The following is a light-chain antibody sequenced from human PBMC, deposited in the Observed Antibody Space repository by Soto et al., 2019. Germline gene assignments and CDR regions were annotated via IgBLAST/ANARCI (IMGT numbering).Light chain of an antibody. CDR1: NIGSKN. CDR3: QVWDSNTVV. CDR2: RDT. Sequence: SSELTQPLSVSVALGQTARITCGGNNIGSKNVHWYQQKPGQAPVVVIYRDTIRPPGIPERFSGSNSENTATLTVSRAQAGDEADYYCQVWDSNTVVFGGGTKLTVL. J-gene: IGLJ3*02. V-gene: IGLV3-9*01.